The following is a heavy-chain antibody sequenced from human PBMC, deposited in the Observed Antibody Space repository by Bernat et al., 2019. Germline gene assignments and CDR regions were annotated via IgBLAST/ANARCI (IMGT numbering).Heavy chain of an antibody. V-gene: IGHV3-48*01. CDR2: INGSGSLI. D-gene: IGHD3-3*01. J-gene: IGHJ4*02. CDR1: GFTFSIYS. Sequence: EVQLVESGGDLVQPGGSLRLSCAASGFTFSIYSMNWVRQAPGKGLEWVSYINGSGSLIYYADSVKGRFTSSRDNAKNSLFLQMNSLRAEDTAVYYCARLTRGQILGNWGQGTLVTVSS. CDR3: ARLTRGQILGN.